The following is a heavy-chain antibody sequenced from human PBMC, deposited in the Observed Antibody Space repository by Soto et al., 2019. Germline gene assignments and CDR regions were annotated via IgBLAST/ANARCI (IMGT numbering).Heavy chain of an antibody. J-gene: IGHJ4*02. V-gene: IGHV4-4*07. CDR1: GRSMISYY. CDR3: AREGNDPHFFFDS. CDR2: VYTGGNT. Sequence: QLQESGPGLVKPSETLSLTCNVSGRSMISYYWSWIRQPAGKGLEWIGRVYTGGNTNYNPSLKSRVTMSVDTSKSQFSLKLASVTAADTAVYYCAREGNDPHFFFDSWGQGTLVTVSS. D-gene: IGHD3-3*02.